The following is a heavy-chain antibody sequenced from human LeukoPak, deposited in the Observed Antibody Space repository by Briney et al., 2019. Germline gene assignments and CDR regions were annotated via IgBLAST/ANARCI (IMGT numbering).Heavy chain of an antibody. J-gene: IGHJ4*02. CDR2: IYYSGST. CDR3: AGGELAEMGARF. D-gene: IGHD3-10*01. V-gene: IGHV4-31*03. CDR1: GGSISSGGYY. Sequence: KASETLSLTCTVSGGSISSGGYYWSWIRQHPGKGLEWIGYIYYSGSTYYNPSLKSRVTISVDTSKNQFSLKLSSVTAADTAVYYCAGGELAEMGARFWGQGTLVTVSS.